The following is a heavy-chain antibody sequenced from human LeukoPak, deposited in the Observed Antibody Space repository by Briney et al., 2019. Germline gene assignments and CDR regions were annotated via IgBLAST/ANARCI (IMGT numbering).Heavy chain of an antibody. J-gene: IGHJ4*02. CDR3: AKDTVASSGYYFDY. D-gene: IGHD6-19*01. CDR1: GFTFSSYA. CDR2: ISGSGGST. V-gene: IGHV3-23*01. Sequence: GGSLRLSCAASGFTFSSYAMSWVRQAPGKGLEGVSAISGSGGSTYYADSVKGRFTISRDNSKNTLYLQMNSLRAEDTAVYYCAKDTVASSGYYFDYWGQGTLVTVSS.